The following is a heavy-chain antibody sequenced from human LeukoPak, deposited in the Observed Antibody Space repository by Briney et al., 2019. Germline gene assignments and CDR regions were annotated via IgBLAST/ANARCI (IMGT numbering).Heavy chain of an antibody. D-gene: IGHD3-22*01. CDR2: IYDSGST. Sequence: SETLSLTCTVSGGSISSSSYYWGWIRQPPGKGLEWIGSIYDSGSTYCNPSLKSRVTISVDRSKNQFSLKLSSVTAADTAVYYCARGYYDSSGYYPDYWGQGTLVTVSS. CDR1: GGSISSSSYY. J-gene: IGHJ4*02. CDR3: ARGYYDSSGYYPDY. V-gene: IGHV4-39*07.